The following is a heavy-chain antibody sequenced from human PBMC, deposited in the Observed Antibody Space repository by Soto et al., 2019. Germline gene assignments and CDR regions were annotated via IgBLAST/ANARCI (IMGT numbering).Heavy chain of an antibody. CDR3: ARVLRFLEWSTYYYHYGMDV. Sequence: SETLSLTCGVCGGAFSGYYWSWIRHPPGKGLEWSGEINHSGSTNYNPSLKSRVTISVDTAKNQFSLKLSSVTAAETAVYQCARVLRFLEWSTYYYHYGMDVWAQGATVTVS. CDR1: GGAFSGYY. D-gene: IGHD3-3*01. V-gene: IGHV4-34*01. CDR2: INHSGST. J-gene: IGHJ6*01.